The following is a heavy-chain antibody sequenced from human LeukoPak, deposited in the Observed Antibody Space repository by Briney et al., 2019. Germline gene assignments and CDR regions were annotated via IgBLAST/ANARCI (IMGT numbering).Heavy chain of an antibody. CDR3: ARSGYSSGYLGLVPANDAFDI. J-gene: IGHJ3*02. D-gene: IGHD3-22*01. CDR2: IYTSGST. Sequence: SETLSLTCTVSGGSISSYYWSWIRQPAGKALEWIGRIYTSGSTNYNPSLKSRVTMSVDTSKNQFSLKLSSVTAADTAVYYCARSGYSSGYLGLVPANDAFDIWGQGTMVTVSS. V-gene: IGHV4-4*07. CDR1: GGSISSYY.